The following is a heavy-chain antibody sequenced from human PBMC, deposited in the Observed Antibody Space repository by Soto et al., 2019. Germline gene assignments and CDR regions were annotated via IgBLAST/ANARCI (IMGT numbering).Heavy chain of an antibody. J-gene: IGHJ4*02. CDR2: INTDWSTI. Sequence: VESLKLSCAVSGFRFTYYWRHCVRQVPGQGPVWVSRINTDWSTITYAGSVNGRFTISRDNAQNTLYLQMDSLRAEDRALYYCARDMGVSEEWSPFDHWGQGTLVTVSS. CDR3: ARDMGVSEEWSPFDH. V-gene: IGHV3-74*01. D-gene: IGHD3-3*01. CDR1: GFRFTYYW.